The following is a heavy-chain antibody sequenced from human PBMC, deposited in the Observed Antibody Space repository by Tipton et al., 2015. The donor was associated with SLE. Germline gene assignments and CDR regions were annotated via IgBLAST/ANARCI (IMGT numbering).Heavy chain of an antibody. CDR2: IYYSGST. CDR1: GGSISSHY. V-gene: IGHV4-59*11. J-gene: IGHJ3*02. CDR3: ARDGEYSYGYGAFDI. D-gene: IGHD5-18*01. Sequence: TLSLTCTVSGGSISSHYWSWIRQPPGKGLEWIGYIYYSGSTYYNPSLKSRVTISVDTSKNQFSLKLSSVTAADTAVYYCARDGEYSYGYGAFDIWGQGAMVTVSS.